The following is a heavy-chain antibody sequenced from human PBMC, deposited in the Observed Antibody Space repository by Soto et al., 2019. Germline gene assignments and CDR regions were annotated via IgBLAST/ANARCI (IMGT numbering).Heavy chain of an antibody. J-gene: IGHJ4*02. D-gene: IGHD6-19*01. CDR3: AGGTGWLIDY. V-gene: IGHV3-7*04. Sequence: EVQLVESGGALVQPGGSLRLSCTASGFTFNNYWMNWVRQAPGKGLEWVANIKKDGSVTYYLDSVKGRFSISRDNAKNSLYLQISSLRDEDTAMYYCAGGTGWLIDYWGQGTLVTVS. CDR1: GFTFNNYW. CDR2: IKKDGSVT.